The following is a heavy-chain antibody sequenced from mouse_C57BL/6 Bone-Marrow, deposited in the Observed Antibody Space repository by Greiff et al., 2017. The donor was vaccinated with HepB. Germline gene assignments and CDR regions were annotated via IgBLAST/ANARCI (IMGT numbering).Heavy chain of an antibody. Sequence: QVQLQQSGAELVRPGPSVKMSCKASGYTFTNYWIGWAKQRPGHGLEWIGDIYPGGGYTNYNEKFKGKATLTADKSSSTAYMQFSSLTSEDSAIYYCARRDYDYDEGYAMDYWGQGTSVTVSS. CDR3: ARRDYDYDEGYAMDY. CDR2: IYPGGGYT. D-gene: IGHD2-4*01. CDR1: GYTFTNYW. J-gene: IGHJ4*01. V-gene: IGHV1-63*01.